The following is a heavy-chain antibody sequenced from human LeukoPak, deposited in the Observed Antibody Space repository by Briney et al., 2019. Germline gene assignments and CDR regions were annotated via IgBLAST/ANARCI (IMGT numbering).Heavy chain of an antibody. V-gene: IGHV3-30*18. CDR2: ISYDGSNK. CDR1: GFTFSSYG. J-gene: IGHJ4*02. Sequence: GGSLRLSCAASGFTFSSYGMHWVRQAPGKGLEWVAVISYDGSNKYYADSVKGRFTISRDNSKNTLYLQMNSLRAEDTAVYYCAKATHYYDSSGYMDYWGQGTLVTVSS. D-gene: IGHD3-22*01. CDR3: AKATHYYDSSGYMDY.